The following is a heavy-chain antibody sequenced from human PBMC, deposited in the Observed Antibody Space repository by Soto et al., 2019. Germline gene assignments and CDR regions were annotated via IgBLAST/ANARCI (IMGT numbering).Heavy chain of an antibody. J-gene: IGHJ4*02. CDR1: GFTFSSYW. CDR3: AKDPGYSGYDGLDY. D-gene: IGHD5-12*01. Sequence: GGSLRLSCAASGFTFSSYWMSWVRQAPGKGLEWVSAISGSGGSTYYADSVKGRFTISRDNSKNTLYLQMNSLRAEDTAVYYCAKDPGYSGYDGLDYWGQGTLVTVSS. V-gene: IGHV3-23*01. CDR2: ISGSGGST.